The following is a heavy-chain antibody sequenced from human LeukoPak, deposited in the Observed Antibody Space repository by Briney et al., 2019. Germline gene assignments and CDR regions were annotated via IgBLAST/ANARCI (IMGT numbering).Heavy chain of an antibody. J-gene: IGHJ3*02. CDR2: IYTSGST. CDR1: GGSISSYY. V-gene: IGHV4-4*07. Sequence: SETLSLTCTVSGGSISSYYWSWIRQPAGNGLEWIGRIYTSGSTNYNPSPTSRVTMSVDTSKNQFSLKLSSVTAADTAVYYCARDGGVARRAFDIWGQGTMVTVSS. CDR3: ARDGGVARRAFDI. D-gene: IGHD2-8*02.